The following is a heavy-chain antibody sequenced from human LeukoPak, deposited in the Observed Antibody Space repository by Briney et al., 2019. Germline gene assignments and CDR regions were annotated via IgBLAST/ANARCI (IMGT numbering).Heavy chain of an antibody. J-gene: IGHJ4*02. Sequence: QTGGSLRLSCTASGFTFGDYAMTWVRQAPGKGLEWVGFIRSKIYGGTAEYAASVQGRFTISRDDSKGIAYLQMNSLKTEDTAVYYCTRDQTPYYWGQGTLVTVSS. CDR3: TRDQTPYY. CDR1: GFTFGDYA. V-gene: IGHV3-49*04. CDR2: IRSKIYGGTA.